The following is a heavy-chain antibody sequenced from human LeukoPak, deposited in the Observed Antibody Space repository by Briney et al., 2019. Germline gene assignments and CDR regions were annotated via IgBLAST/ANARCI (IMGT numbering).Heavy chain of an antibody. CDR3: ARGDSSLDAFDI. V-gene: IGHV4-59*01. J-gene: IGHJ3*02. Sequence: WETLSLTCTVSGGSISNYYWSWIRQPPGKGREWIGYIYYSGSTNYNPSRKSRVTLSVGTSTNQFSLNLRSVTAADTAVYYCARGDSSLDAFDIWGQGTMVTVSS. CDR2: IYYSGST. CDR1: GGSISNYY. D-gene: IGHD3-22*01.